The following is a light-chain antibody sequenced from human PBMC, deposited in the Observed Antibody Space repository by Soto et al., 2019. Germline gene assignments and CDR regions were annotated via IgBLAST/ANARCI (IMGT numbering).Light chain of an antibody. CDR1: MSNIGSNP. CDR2: NHD. J-gene: IGLJ3*02. CDR3: AAWDDRIKGAV. V-gene: IGLV1-44*01. Sequence: QSVLTQPPSASGTPGQSVTISCSGDMSNIGSNPVNWYQHLPGAAPKLLISNHDQRPSGVPDRFSGSKSGTSAYLAITELQSDDEADYYCAAWDDRIKGAVFGGGTKLTVL.